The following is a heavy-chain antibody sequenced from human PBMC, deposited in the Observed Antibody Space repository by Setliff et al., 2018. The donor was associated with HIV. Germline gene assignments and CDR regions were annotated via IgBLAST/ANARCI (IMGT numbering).Heavy chain of an antibody. D-gene: IGHD6-19*01. CDR1: GGTFSSYA. Sequence: GASVKVSCKASGGTFSSYAISWVRQAPGQGLEWMGGIIPIIGTTKYAQKFQGRVTITADESASTAYMELSSLRSEDTAVYYCARDSSGVLSLRYMDVWGKGTTVTVSS. V-gene: IGHV1-69*13. CDR2: IIPIIGTT. CDR3: ARDSSGVLSLRYMDV. J-gene: IGHJ6*03.